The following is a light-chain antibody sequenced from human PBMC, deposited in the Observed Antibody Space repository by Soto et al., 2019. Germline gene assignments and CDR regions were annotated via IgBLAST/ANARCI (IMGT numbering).Light chain of an antibody. Sequence: EIVLKQSPGTLSLSPGDTATPSFRASQSVGRSSLAWYQQKPGQPPRLLISGASSRATGIPDSFSGSGSGTDFTLTISRLEHEDFAVYYCQQYGSSHPITFGQGTRLEIK. CDR1: QSVGRSS. J-gene: IGKJ5*01. V-gene: IGKV3-20*01. CDR2: GAS. CDR3: QQYGSSHPIT.